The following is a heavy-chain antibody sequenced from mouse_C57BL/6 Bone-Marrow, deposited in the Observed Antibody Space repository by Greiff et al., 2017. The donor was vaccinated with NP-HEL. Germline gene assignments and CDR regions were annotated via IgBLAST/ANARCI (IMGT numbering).Heavy chain of an antibody. CDR2: IDPANGNT. D-gene: IGHD2-5*01. Sequence: VQLKQSVAELVRPGASVKLSCTASGFTIKNTYMHWVKQRPEQGLEWIGRIDPANGNTKYAPKFQGKATITADTSSNTAYLQLSSLTSEDTAIYYCARYYSNPFDYWGQGTTLTVSS. CDR3: ARYYSNPFDY. CDR1: GFTIKNTY. J-gene: IGHJ2*01. V-gene: IGHV14-3*01.